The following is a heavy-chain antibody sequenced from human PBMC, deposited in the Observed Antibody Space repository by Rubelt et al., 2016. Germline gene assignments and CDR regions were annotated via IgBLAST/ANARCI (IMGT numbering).Heavy chain of an antibody. J-gene: IGHJ3*02. V-gene: IGHV3-23*04. CDR1: GFTFSSYA. CDR2: ISGSGGRT. CDR3: ASLAGCDWFPDAFDI. Sequence: EVQLVESGGGLVQPGGSLRLSCAASGFTFSSYAMSWVRQAPGKGLEWVSAISGSGGRTYYADSVKGRFTISRDNAKNSLYLQMNSLRAEDTAVYYCASLAGCDWFPDAFDIWGQGTMVTVSS. D-gene: IGHD3-9*01.